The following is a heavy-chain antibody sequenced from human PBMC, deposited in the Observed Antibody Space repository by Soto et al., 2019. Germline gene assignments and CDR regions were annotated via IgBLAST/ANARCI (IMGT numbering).Heavy chain of an antibody. CDR1: GFTFSSYA. CDR3: AKDRVATITRYYYYGMDV. CDR2: ISGSGGST. J-gene: IGHJ6*02. Sequence: EVQLLESGGGLVQPGGSLRLSCAASGFTFSSYAMSWVRQAPGKGLECVSAISGSGGSTYYADSVKGRFTISRDNSKNTLYLQMNSLRAEDTAVYYCAKDRVATITRYYYYGMDVWGQGTTVTVSS. D-gene: IGHD5-12*01. V-gene: IGHV3-23*01.